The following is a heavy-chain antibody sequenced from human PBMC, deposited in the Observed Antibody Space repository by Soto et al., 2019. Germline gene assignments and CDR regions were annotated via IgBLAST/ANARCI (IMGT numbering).Heavy chain of an antibody. V-gene: IGHV1-3*01. CDR3: ARDGDSSSWYVDYYYGMDV. CDR1: GYTFTSYG. D-gene: IGHD6-13*01. CDR2: INPDNGNT. Sequence: QVQLVQSGAGVKKPGASVKVSCKASGYTFTSYGVHWVRQAPGQRLEWMGWINPDNGNTKYSQKFQGRVTIIRDTFASTAYMELSSLRSEDPAVYYCARDGDSSSWYVDYYYGMDVWGQGTTVTVSS. J-gene: IGHJ6*02.